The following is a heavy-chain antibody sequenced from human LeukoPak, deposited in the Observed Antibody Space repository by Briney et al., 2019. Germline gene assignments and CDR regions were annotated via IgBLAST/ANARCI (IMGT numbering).Heavy chain of an antibody. V-gene: IGHV4-59*12. CDR2: TYYSGNT. D-gene: IGHD3-9*01. CDR1: GVSISSYY. J-gene: IGHJ4*02. Sequence: PSETLSLTCTVSGVSISSYYWSWIRQPPGKGLEWIGYTYYSGNTNYNPSLKSRVTISVDTSKNQFSLKLSSVTAADTAVYYCARDPQDILTGYYTPYYFDYWGQGTLVSVSS. CDR3: ARDPQDILTGYYTPYYFDY.